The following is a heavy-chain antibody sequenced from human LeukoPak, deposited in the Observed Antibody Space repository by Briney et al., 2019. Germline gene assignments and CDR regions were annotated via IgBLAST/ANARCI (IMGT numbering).Heavy chain of an antibody. CDR3: AREGIRGMGATLYVFDY. V-gene: IGHV1-18*01. D-gene: IGHD1-26*01. CDR2: ISAYNGNT. Sequence: VASVKVSCKASGYTFTSYGISWVRQAPGQGLEWMGWISAYNGNTNYAQKLQGRVTMTTDTSTSTAYMELRSLRSDDTAVYYCAREGIRGMGATLYVFDYWGQGTLVTVSS. J-gene: IGHJ4*02. CDR1: GYTFTSYG.